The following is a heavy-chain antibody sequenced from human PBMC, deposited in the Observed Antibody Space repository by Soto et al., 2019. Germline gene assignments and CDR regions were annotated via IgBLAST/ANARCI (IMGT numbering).Heavy chain of an antibody. V-gene: IGHV4-31*03. CDR1: GGSISSGGYY. J-gene: IGHJ5*02. CDR2: IYYSGST. CDR3: ASTPVFEVTPPDNWFDP. D-gene: IGHD2-21*02. Sequence: PSETLSLTCTVSGGSISSGGYYWSWIRQHPGKGLEWIGYIYYSGSTYYNPSLKSRVTISVDTSKNQFSLKLSSVTAADTAVYYCASTPVFEVTPPDNWFDPWGQGTLVTSPQ.